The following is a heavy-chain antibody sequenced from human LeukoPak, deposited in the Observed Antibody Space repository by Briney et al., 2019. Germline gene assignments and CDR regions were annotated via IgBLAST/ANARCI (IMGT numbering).Heavy chain of an antibody. Sequence: SQTLSLTCTVSGGSISSGGYSWTWIRQPPGKGLEWIGEINHSGSANYNPSLKSRVTISLDTSKNQFSLKLSPVTAADTAVYYCARGQGTVTTHWGQGTLVTVSS. CDR1: GGSISSGGYS. D-gene: IGHD4-17*01. CDR2: INHSGSA. V-gene: IGHV4-30-2*01. J-gene: IGHJ4*02. CDR3: ARGQGTVTTH.